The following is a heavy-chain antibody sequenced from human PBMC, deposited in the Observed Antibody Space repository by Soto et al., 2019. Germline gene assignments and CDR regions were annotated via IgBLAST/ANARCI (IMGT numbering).Heavy chain of an antibody. CDR3: ARAHDFWGGRQQPIAS. D-gene: IGHD3-3*01. CDR1: GGSFRGFY. Sequence: QVQLQQWGAGLLKPSETLSLTCAVSGGSFRGFYWTWIRQSPGKGLEWLGDINHVGITNYNPSLKSRVSIPVDTSKSQFSLKLSSVTAADTAVYYCARAHDFWGGRQQPIASWGQGTLVTVSS. V-gene: IGHV4-34*01. J-gene: IGHJ4*02. CDR2: INHVGIT.